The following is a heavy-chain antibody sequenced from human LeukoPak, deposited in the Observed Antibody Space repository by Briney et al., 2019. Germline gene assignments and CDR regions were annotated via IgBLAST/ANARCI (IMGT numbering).Heavy chain of an antibody. Sequence: SVTVSCKASGCTFSSYAISWVRQAPGQGLEWMGRIIPIFGIANYAQKFQGRVTITADKSTSTAYMELSSLRSEDTAVYYCAGSYCGGDCHRGYYYYGMDVWGQGTTVTVSS. J-gene: IGHJ6*02. CDR3: AGSYCGGDCHRGYYYYGMDV. D-gene: IGHD2-21*02. CDR1: GCTFSSYA. CDR2: IIPIFGIA. V-gene: IGHV1-69*04.